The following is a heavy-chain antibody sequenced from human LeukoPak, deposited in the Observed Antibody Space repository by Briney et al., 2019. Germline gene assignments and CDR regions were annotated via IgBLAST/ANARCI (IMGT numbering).Heavy chain of an antibody. J-gene: IGHJ4*02. V-gene: IGHV3-48*01. Sequence: GGSLRVSCAASGFTFSSYSMNWVRQAPGKGLEWVSYISSSSSTIYYADSVKGRFTISRDNAKNSLYLQMNSLRAEDTAVYYCAREPPRGSFDYWGQGTLVTVSS. CDR3: AREPPRGSFDY. CDR1: GFTFSSYS. CDR2: ISSSSSTI. D-gene: IGHD1-26*01.